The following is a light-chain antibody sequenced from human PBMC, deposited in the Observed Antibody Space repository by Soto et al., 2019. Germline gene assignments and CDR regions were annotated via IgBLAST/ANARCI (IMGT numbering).Light chain of an antibody. V-gene: IGKV1-5*01. J-gene: IGKJ1*01. CDR3: QQYSSYSAWT. CDR2: DAS. CDR1: QGISKW. Sequence: DIQMTQSPSTLSASIGDRVTITCRASQGISKWLAWHQQKPGEAPKLLIYDASSLQSGVPPRFSGSGSGTEFTLTIRSLQPDDIATYSCQQYSSYSAWTFGEGTKVEIK.